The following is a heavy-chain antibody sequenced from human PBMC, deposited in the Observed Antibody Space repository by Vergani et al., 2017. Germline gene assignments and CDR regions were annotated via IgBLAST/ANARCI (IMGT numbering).Heavy chain of an antibody. CDR2: ISYDGSKK. CDR1: GFTFSSYG. CDR3: AKVVSSSTWYIPSFDY. Sequence: QVQLVESGGGVVQPGRSLRLSCAASGFTFSSYGMHWVRQAPGKGLEWVAVISYDGSKKYYADSVRGRFTISRDNSKNTLYLRMDSLRAEDTAVYYCAKVVSSSTWYIPSFDYWGQGTLVTVSS. D-gene: IGHD6-13*01. J-gene: IGHJ4*02. V-gene: IGHV3-30*18.